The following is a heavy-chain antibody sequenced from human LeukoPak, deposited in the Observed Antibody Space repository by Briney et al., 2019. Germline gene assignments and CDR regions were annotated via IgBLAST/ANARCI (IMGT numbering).Heavy chain of an antibody. J-gene: IGHJ5*02. CDR3: ARQYYYDSSGYYYSPRLYNWFDP. D-gene: IGHD3-22*01. CDR2: IYPGDSDT. V-gene: IGHV5-51*01. CDR1: GYSFTSYW. Sequence: GESLKISCKGSGYSFTSYWIGWVRQMPGKGLEWMGIIYPGDSDTRYSPSFQGQVTISADKSISTAYLQWSSLKASDTAMYYCARQYYYDSSGYYYSPRLYNWFDPWGQGTLVTVSS.